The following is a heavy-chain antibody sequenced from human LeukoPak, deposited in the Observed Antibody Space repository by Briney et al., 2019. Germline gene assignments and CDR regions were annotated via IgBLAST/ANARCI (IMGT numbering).Heavy chain of an antibody. V-gene: IGHV3-48*03. Sequence: PGGSLRPSCAASGFTFSSFEMNWVRQAPGKGLEWVSYISISGSTIYYADSVKGRFTISRDNAKNSLYLQMNSLRAEDTAVYYCARDLYCSGGSCYPYWGQGTLVTVSS. D-gene: IGHD2-15*01. CDR3: ARDLYCSGGSCYPY. J-gene: IGHJ4*02. CDR1: GFTFSSFE. CDR2: ISISGSTI.